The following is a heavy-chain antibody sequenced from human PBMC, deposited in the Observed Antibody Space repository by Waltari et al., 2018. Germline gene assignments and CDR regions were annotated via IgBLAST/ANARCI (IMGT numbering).Heavy chain of an antibody. CDR3: AKVRSGGSGSNSYFDY. D-gene: IGHD1-26*01. V-gene: IGHV3-30*18. J-gene: IGHJ4*02. Sequence: QVQLVESGGGVVQPGRSLRLSCAASGFTFSSYGMHWVRQAPGQGLEWVAVLSYDGSKKYYSDPVKGRFTIARDNSKNTLYLQMNSLRAEDTAVYYCAKVRSGGSGSNSYFDYWGQGTLVTVSS. CDR1: GFTFSSYG. CDR2: LSYDGSKK.